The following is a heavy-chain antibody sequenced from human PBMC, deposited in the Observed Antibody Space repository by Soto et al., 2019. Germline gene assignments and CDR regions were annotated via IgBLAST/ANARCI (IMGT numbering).Heavy chain of an antibody. J-gene: IGHJ4*02. Sequence: GGSLRLSCAASGFTFSDYWMSWVRQAPGKGLEWVANIKQDGSEKHYVDSVKGRFTISRDSAKNSLHLQMNSLRAEDTAVYYCARDLFDSGDFDDWGQGTLVTVSS. D-gene: IGHD3-10*01. CDR3: ARDLFDSGDFDD. CDR2: IKQDGSEK. CDR1: GFTFSDYW. V-gene: IGHV3-7*01.